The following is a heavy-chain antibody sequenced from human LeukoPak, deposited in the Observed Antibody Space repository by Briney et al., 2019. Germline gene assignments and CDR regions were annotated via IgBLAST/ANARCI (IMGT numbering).Heavy chain of an antibody. Sequence: AGRSLRLSCAATGFTFSNYAIHWGRQAPAKGLEWVAFISDDGSRQHYADSVKGRFTISRDNSTNTLNLQMNSLRAEDTAVYYCVKDRTGTYTLDYWGQGTLVTVSS. J-gene: IGHJ4*02. D-gene: IGHD3-10*01. CDR1: GFTFSNYA. CDR3: VKDRTGTYTLDY. CDR2: ISDDGSRQ. V-gene: IGHV3-30-3*01.